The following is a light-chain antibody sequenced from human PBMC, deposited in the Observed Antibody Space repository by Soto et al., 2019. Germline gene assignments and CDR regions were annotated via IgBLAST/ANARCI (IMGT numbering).Light chain of an antibody. V-gene: IGLV2-8*01. CDR3: SSYAGSSNV. J-gene: IGLJ1*01. CDR1: SSDVGGYNY. Sequence: QSALTQPPSASGSPGQSVAISCTGTSSDVGGYNYVSWYQQHPGKAPKLMIYEVNKRPSGVPDRFSGSKSGNTASLTVSGIQAEDEADDYCSSYAGSSNVFGTGTKVTVL. CDR2: EVN.